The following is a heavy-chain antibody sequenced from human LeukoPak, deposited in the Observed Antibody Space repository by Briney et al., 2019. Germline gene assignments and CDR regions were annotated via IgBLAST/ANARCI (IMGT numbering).Heavy chain of an antibody. CDR3: AKTPTGYYFES. CDR2: INSGGGKT. J-gene: IGHJ4*02. V-gene: IGHV3-23*01. D-gene: IGHD2-15*01. Sequence: GGSLRLSCAASGFTFSSYAMSWVRQAPGKGLEWVSGINSGGGKTYYADSVRGRFTISRDNSKNTLFLQMSSLTAEDTAVYYCAKTPTGYYFESWGQGTLVTVSS. CDR1: GFTFSSYA.